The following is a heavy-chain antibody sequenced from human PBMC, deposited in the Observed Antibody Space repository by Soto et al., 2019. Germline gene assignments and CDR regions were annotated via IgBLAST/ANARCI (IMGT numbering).Heavy chain of an antibody. CDR2: VWFDGSKK. Sequence: QVQLVESGGGVVQPGESTRLSCAAPGFSFSSYGMHWVRQGPGMGLEWVAVVWFDGSKKYYADSVKGRFTISRDNSKNTMYLEMNSLRDEDTAVYYCARELLYGTGSSNFHYYGMDVWGQGTTVTVSS. V-gene: IGHV3-33*01. CDR1: GFSFSSYG. CDR3: ARELLYGTGSSNFHYYGMDV. J-gene: IGHJ6*01. D-gene: IGHD3-10*01.